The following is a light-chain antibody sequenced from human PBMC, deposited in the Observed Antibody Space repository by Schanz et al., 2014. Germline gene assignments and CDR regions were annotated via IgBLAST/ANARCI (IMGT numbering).Light chain of an antibody. CDR3: SSYTSSSTWV. CDR2: EVT. V-gene: IGLV2-8*01. Sequence: QSALTQPPSASGSPGQSVTISCTGTSSDVGGYNYVSWYQQHPGKAPKLMIYEVTKRPSGVPDRFSGSKSGSTASLTISGLRAEDEADYYCSSYTSSSTWVFGGGTKVTVL. J-gene: IGLJ3*02. CDR1: SSDVGGYNY.